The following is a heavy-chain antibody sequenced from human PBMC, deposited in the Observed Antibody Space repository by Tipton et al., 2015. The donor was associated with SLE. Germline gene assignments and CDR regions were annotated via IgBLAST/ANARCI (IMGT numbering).Heavy chain of an antibody. D-gene: IGHD2-8*02. CDR3: ARDRDIVLEPVPIPPAFDT. V-gene: IGHV4-59*12. CDR2: IYYSGST. Sequence: LSLTCTVSGGSISSYYWSWIRQPPGKGLEWIGSIYYSGSTYYNPSLKSRVTISVDTSKNQFSLKLSSVTAADTAVYFCARDRDIVLEPVPIPPAFDTWGQGTTVTVSS. CDR1: GGSISSYY. J-gene: IGHJ3*02.